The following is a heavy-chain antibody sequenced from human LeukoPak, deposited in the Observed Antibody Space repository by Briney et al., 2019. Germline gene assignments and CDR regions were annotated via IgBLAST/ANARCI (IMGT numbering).Heavy chain of an antibody. CDR3: AKDSLTSGAYYYGLFDY. J-gene: IGHJ4*02. V-gene: IGHV3-30*18. D-gene: IGHD3-22*01. Sequence: GGSLRLSCAASGFTFSSYGMHWVRQAPGKGLEWVAVISYDGSNKYYADFVKGRFTISRDNSKNTLYLQMNSLRAEDTAVYHCAKDSLTSGAYYYGLFDYWGQGTLVTVSS. CDR2: ISYDGSNK. CDR1: GFTFSSYG.